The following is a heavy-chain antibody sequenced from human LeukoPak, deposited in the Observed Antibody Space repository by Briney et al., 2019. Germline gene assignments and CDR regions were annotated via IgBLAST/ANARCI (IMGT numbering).Heavy chain of an antibody. D-gene: IGHD2/OR15-2a*01. CDR1: GFTVSSNY. CDR3: ARLYDDCTRSTCLWYFDY. Sequence: GESLRLSCAASGFTVSSNYMSWVRQPPGKGLEWVANIKQDGSEEYYVDSVKGRFTISRDNAKNSLILQMNSLRAEDTAVYYCARLYDDCTRSTCLWYFDYWGQGTLVTVPS. J-gene: IGHJ4*02. CDR2: IKQDGSEE. V-gene: IGHV3-7*01.